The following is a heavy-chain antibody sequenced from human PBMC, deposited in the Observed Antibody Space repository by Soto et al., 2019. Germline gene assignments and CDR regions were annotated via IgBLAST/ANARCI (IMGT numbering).Heavy chain of an antibody. Sequence: EVQLLESGGDVVQPGGSLRLSCAASGFTFEDYTIHWFRQAPGKALEWVSLISWDGGTTYYTHSVKGRFTISRDNSKNSMYLQMNSLRPEDTALYYCAKDGSQKDDDGNWLGSWGQGTLVTVSS. J-gene: IGHJ5*01. CDR1: GFTFEDYT. D-gene: IGHD3-16*01. CDR2: ISWDGGTT. CDR3: AKDGSQKDDDGNWLGS. V-gene: IGHV3-43*01.